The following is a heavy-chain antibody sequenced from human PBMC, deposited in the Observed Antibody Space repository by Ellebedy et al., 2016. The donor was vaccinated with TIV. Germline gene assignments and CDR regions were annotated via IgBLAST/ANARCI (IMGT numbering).Heavy chain of an antibody. CDR1: GYMFTSYG. Sequence: ASVKVSCXASGYMFTSYGISWVRQAPGQGLEWMGWISVYNGNTNYAQKVQGRVTMTIDTSTSTAYMELRSLRSDDTAVYYCARGVYDASSWYFDLWGRGTLVTVSS. D-gene: IGHD5/OR15-5a*01. CDR3: ARGVYDASSWYFDL. J-gene: IGHJ2*01. CDR2: ISVYNGNT. V-gene: IGHV1-18*01.